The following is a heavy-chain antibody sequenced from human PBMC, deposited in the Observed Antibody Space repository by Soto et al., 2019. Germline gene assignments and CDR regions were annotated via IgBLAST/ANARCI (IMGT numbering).Heavy chain of an antibody. V-gene: IGHV3-72*01. CDR3: AKISTTSYFDF. D-gene: IGHD4-17*01. CDR2: IRKKANSYTT. Sequence: GGSLRLSCAASGFTFSDHYMDWVRQVSGKGLEWVGRIRKKANSYTTEYAASVKGRFTISRDDSKNSMYLQMNSLKTEDTAVYFCAKISTTSYFDFWGQGTLVTVSS. J-gene: IGHJ4*02. CDR1: GFTFSDHY.